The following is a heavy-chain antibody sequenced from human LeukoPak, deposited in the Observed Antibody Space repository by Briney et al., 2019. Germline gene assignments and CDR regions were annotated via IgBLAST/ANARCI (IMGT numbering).Heavy chain of an antibody. CDR2: MYYSGST. J-gene: IGHJ5*02. Sequence: PSETLSLTCTVSGGSISSSSHYWSWIRQPPGKGLEWIGYMYYSGSTNYNPSLKSRVTMSVDTSKNQFSLKLNSVTAADTAVYYCASLSEYCSAGSCYLGWFDPWGQGTLVTVSS. CDR3: ASLSEYCSAGSCYLGWFDP. CDR1: GGSISSSSHY. V-gene: IGHV4-61*01. D-gene: IGHD2-15*01.